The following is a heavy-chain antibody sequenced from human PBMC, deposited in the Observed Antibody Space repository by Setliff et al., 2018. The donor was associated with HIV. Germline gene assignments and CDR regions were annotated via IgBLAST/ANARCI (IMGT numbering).Heavy chain of an antibody. V-gene: IGHV3-7*01. D-gene: IGHD1-26*01. CDR2: IKKDGSEI. J-gene: IGHJ5*02. CDR1: GFTFSSYA. Sequence: GGSLRLSCAASGFTFSSYAMSWVRQVPGKGLEWVATIKKDGSEIYYVDSVKGRFTVSRDNARTSVYLEMRSLRVEDTAVYLCANLWEMGAWGQGTLVTVSS. CDR3: ANLWEMGA.